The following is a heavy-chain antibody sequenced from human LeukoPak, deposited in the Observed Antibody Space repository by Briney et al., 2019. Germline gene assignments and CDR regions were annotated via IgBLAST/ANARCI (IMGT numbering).Heavy chain of an antibody. V-gene: IGHV3-48*01. CDR2: ISSSSSTI. J-gene: IGHJ4*02. Sequence: PGGSLRLSCAASGFTFSSYSMNWVRQAPGKGLEWVSYISSSSSTIYYADSVKGRFTISRDNSRNTLYLQMDSLRAEDTAVYYCARESGLTCSDGSCYPFDYWGQGTLVTVSS. D-gene: IGHD2-15*01. CDR1: GFTFSSYS. CDR3: ARESGLTCSDGSCYPFDY.